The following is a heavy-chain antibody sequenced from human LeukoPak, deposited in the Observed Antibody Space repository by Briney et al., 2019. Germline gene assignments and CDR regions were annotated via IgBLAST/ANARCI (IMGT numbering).Heavy chain of an antibody. CDR1: GFTVSSKY. V-gene: IGHV3-66*01. Sequence: PGGCLRLSCAASGFTVSSKYMSSVRQAPGKGLEWVSVIYSGGSTYYADSVKGRFTISRDNSKNTLYLQMNSLRAEDTAVYYCASCPEHYGVFRRNYFDYWGQGTLVTVSS. D-gene: IGHD4-17*01. J-gene: IGHJ4*02. CDR3: ASCPEHYGVFRRNYFDY. CDR2: IYSGGST.